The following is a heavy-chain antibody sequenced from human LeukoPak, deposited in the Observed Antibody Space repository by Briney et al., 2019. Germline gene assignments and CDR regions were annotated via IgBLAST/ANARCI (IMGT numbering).Heavy chain of an antibody. D-gene: IGHD1-14*01. J-gene: IGHJ4*02. CDR3: ATEHYY. CDR2: IRYDGSNK. Sequence: GGSLRLSCAASGFTFSSYVMHWVRQAPGKGLEWVAFIRYDGSNKYYSDSVKGRFTISRDNSKNTLYLQMNSLRPEDTALYYCATEHYYWGQGTLVTVSS. CDR1: GFTFSSYV. V-gene: IGHV3-30*02.